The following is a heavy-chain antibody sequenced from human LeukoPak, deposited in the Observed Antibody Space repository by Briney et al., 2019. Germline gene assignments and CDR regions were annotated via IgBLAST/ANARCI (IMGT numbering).Heavy chain of an antibody. V-gene: IGHV3-74*01. J-gene: IGHJ4*02. CDR1: GFTFSTFW. Sequence: PGGSLRLSCAASGFTFSTFWMHWVRQGPGKDLVWVSRINPDGGGTTYADSVKGRFTISRDNAKNTLYLQMDSLGADDTAVYYCAREDSGIDYWGQGTLVTVSS. CDR2: INPDGGGT. CDR3: AREDSGIDY. D-gene: IGHD3/OR15-3a*01.